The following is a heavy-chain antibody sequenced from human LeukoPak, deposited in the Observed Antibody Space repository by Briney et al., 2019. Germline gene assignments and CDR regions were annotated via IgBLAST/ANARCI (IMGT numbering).Heavy chain of an antibody. J-gene: IGHJ4*02. CDR1: GGSISTYY. Sequence: SETLSLACTVSGGSISTYYWNWIRQPPGKGLEWIGYIYYSGSTNYNPSLKSRVTISVDTSKNQFSLKLSSVTAADTAMYYCARDGSARYYFDYWGQGTLVTVSS. CDR2: IYYSGST. V-gene: IGHV4-59*01. CDR3: ARDGSARYYFDY.